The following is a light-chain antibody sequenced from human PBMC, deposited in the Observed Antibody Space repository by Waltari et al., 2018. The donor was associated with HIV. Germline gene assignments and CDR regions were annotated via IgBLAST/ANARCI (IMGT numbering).Light chain of an antibody. CDR2: RNG. J-gene: IGLJ3*02. CDR1: SSNIGSNY. CDR3: AAWDNSLSAWV. Sequence: QSVLTQPPSASGTPGQRVSISCSGSSSNIGSNYVYWYQQLPGTAPKLLMYRNGERPSGVPDRFSGSKSGTSASLALSGLRSEDEADYYCAAWDNSLSAWVFGGGTKLTVL. V-gene: IGLV1-47*01.